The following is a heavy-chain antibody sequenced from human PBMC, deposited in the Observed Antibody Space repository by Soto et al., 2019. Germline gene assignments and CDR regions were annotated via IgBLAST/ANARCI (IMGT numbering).Heavy chain of an antibody. Sequence: QVQLQESDPGLVKPSQTLSLTCTVSGTTISSGDHYWSWIRQAPGKGLEWIGYMYYTGKTYYNTSLQSRVTLCVDTSKNQFSLKMTSVTAADTAMYFCDRVDGRGDYFDFWGRGTLVSVSS. V-gene: IGHV4-30-4*01. D-gene: IGHD1-26*01. CDR3: DRVDGRGDYFDF. CDR2: MYYTGKT. CDR1: GTTISSGDHY. J-gene: IGHJ4*02.